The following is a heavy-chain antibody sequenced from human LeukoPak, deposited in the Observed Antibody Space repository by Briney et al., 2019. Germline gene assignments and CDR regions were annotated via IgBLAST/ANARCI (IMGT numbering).Heavy chain of an antibody. V-gene: IGHV3-11*06. J-gene: IGHJ4*02. CDR3: ARDRGYDILTGCYDC. CDR1: GFTFSDYY. D-gene: IGHD3-9*01. Sequence: GGSLRLSCAASGFTFSDYYMSWIRQAPGKGLEWVSYISSSSSYTNYADSVKGRFTISRDNAKNSLYLQMNSLRAEDTAVYYCARDRGYDILTGCYDCWGQGTLVTVSS. CDR2: ISSSSSYT.